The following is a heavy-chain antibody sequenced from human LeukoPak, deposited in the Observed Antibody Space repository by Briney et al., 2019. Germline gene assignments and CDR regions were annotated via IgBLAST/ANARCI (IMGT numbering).Heavy chain of an antibody. CDR1: GGSISSTSYY. CDR2: MHYAGNT. CDR3: ARRPNKSYFDY. J-gene: IGHJ4*02. Sequence: SETLSLTCTVPGGSISSTSYYWGWIRQPPGKRLEWIGYMHYAGNTNYNPSLENRVTISVDTSKNQFSLRLSSVTAADTAVYYCARRPNKSYFDYWGQGTLVTVSS. V-gene: IGHV4-61*05.